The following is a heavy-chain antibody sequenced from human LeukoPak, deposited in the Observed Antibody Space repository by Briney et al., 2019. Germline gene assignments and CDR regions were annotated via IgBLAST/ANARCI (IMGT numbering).Heavy chain of an antibody. CDR3: ARESYCSSASCYSDYYYYGMDV. Sequence: ASVKVSCKASGYTFTSYGISWVRQAPGQGLEWMGWISAYNGNTNYAQKLQGRVTMTTDTSTSTAYMELRSLRSDDTAVYYCARESYCSSASCYSDYYYYGMDVWGQGTTVTVSS. V-gene: IGHV1-18*01. CDR2: ISAYNGNT. J-gene: IGHJ6*02. CDR1: GYTFTSYG. D-gene: IGHD2-2*01.